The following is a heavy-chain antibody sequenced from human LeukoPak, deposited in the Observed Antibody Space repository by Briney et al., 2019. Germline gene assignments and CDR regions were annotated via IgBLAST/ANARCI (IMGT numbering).Heavy chain of an antibody. J-gene: IGHJ4*02. CDR3: ARDPCHGALDY. V-gene: IGHV3-7*03. D-gene: IGHD2-2*01. CDR2: IKQDGTEE. CDR1: GFTFSSSW. Sequence: PGGSLSLSCVASGFTFSSSWMRWVRRAPGKGLEWVANIKQDGTEEYYVDSVRGRFSISKDNAKNSLYLQMNSLRAEDTAVYYCARDPCHGALDYWGQGALVTVSS.